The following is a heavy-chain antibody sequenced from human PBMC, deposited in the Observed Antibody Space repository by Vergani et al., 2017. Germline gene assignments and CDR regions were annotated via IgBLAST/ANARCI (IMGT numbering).Heavy chain of an antibody. CDR3: VKDNDYDADGPFDL. J-gene: IGHJ2*01. CDR1: GFTFDDYA. Sequence: EVQLLESGGDLVQPGGSLRLSCAASGFTFDDYAMHWVRQAPGKGLEWVSGIDRNYGVKNGNSFEGRFSISRDNAKKAVFLQMNNLRHEDTALYFCVKDNDYDADGPFDLWGRGTLVTVSS. V-gene: IGHV3-9*01. D-gene: IGHD3-16*01. CDR2: IDRNYGVK.